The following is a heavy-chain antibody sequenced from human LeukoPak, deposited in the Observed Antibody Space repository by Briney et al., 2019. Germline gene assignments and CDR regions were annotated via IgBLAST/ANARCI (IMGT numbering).Heavy chain of an antibody. J-gene: IGHJ5*02. Sequence: SETLSLTCTVSGGSISTYHWSWIRQPPGKGLEWIGYISYTGSTNYNPSLKSRVTISVDTSKNQFSLKLSFVTAADTAVYYCARGELEGDFWSGYYTEWFDPWGQGTLVTVSS. V-gene: IGHV4-59*01. CDR1: GGSISTYH. CDR2: ISYTGST. D-gene: IGHD3-3*01. CDR3: ARGELEGDFWSGYYTEWFDP.